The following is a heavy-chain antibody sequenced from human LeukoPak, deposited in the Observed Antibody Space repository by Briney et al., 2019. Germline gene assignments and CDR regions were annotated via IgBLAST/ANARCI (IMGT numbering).Heavy chain of an antibody. D-gene: IGHD5-12*01. V-gene: IGHV1-2*02. Sequence: ASVKVSCKASGYTFTGSSMHWVRQAPGQGLEWMGWINPNTGGTNYAQKLQGRVTMTTDTSTSTAYMELRSLRSDDTAVYYCARMGLPYYYYYGMDVWGQGTTVTVSS. CDR3: ARMGLPYYYYYGMDV. J-gene: IGHJ6*02. CDR1: GYTFTGSS. CDR2: INPNTGGT.